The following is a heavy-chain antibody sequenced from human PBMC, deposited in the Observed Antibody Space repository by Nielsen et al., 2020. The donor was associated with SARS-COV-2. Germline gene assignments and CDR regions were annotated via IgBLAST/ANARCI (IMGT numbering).Heavy chain of an antibody. Sequence: SETLSLTCAVYGGSFSGYDWTWIRQPPGKGLEWIGEINHSGGTKYGPSVKSRVFISIDTSKNQFSLKLSSVTAADTAVYYCARSYSYGLHDAFDIWGQGTMVTVSS. J-gene: IGHJ3*02. CDR2: INHSGGT. D-gene: IGHD5-18*01. CDR3: ARSYSYGLHDAFDI. V-gene: IGHV4-34*01. CDR1: GGSFSGYD.